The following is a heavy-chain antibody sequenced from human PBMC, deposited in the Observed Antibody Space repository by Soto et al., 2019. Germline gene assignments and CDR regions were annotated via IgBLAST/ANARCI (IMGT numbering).Heavy chain of an antibody. Sequence: ASVKVSCKASGYTFTSDAMHWVRQAPGQRLEWMGWINAGNGNTKYSQKFQGRVTITRDTSASTAYMELSSLRSEDTAVYYCARGGGLSGSYYFLYWGQGTLVTVSS. D-gene: IGHD1-26*01. CDR3: ARGGGLSGSYYFLY. CDR2: INAGNGNT. CDR1: GYTFTSDA. J-gene: IGHJ4*02. V-gene: IGHV1-3*01.